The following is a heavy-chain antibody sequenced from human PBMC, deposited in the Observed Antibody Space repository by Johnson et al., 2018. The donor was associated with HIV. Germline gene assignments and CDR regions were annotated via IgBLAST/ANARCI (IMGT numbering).Heavy chain of an antibody. CDR3: ARERIGYSSSGDAFDI. D-gene: IGHD6-13*01. V-gene: IGHV3-30-3*01. CDR1: GFPFSSYA. J-gene: IGHJ3*02. CDR2: ISFDGNTR. Sequence: QVQLVESGGGVVQPGRSLRLSCAASGFPFSSYAMHWVRQAPGRGLEWVALISFDGNTRFFGDSMKGRFTISRDTSNNTLYLQMNSLRAEDTAVYYCARERIGYSSSGDAFDIWGQGTMVTVSS.